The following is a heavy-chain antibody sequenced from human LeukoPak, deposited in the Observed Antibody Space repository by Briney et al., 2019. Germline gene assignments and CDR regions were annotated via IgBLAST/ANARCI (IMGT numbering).Heavy chain of an antibody. J-gene: IGHJ3*02. V-gene: IGHV3-30*04. D-gene: IGHD6-13*01. CDR1: GFTFSSYA. CDR2: ISYDGSNK. Sequence: GRSLRLSCAASGFTFSSYAMHWVRQAPGKGLEWVAVISYDGSNKYYADSVKGRFTISRDNPKNTLYLQMNSLRAEDTAVYYCARDPGEQQLADAFDIWGQGTMVTVSS. CDR3: ARDPGEQQLADAFDI.